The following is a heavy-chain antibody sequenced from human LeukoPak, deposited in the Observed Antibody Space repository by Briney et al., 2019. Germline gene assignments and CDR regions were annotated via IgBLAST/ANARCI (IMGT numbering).Heavy chain of an antibody. V-gene: IGHV3-9*01. J-gene: IGHJ5*02. D-gene: IGHD2-15*01. CDR2: ISWNSGSI. CDR1: GFTFDDYA. CDR3: AKDIGSWFDP. Sequence: GGSLRLSCAASGFTFDDYAMHWVRQTPGKGLEWVSGISWNSGSIGYADSVKGRFTISRDNAKNSLYLQMNSLRAEDTALYHCAKDIGSWFDPWGQGTLVTVSS.